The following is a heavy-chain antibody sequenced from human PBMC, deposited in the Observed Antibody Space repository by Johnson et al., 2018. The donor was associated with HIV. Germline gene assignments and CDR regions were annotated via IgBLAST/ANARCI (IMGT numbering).Heavy chain of an antibody. Sequence: VQLVESGGGLVQPGGSLRLSCAASGFTFSSYWMSWVRQAPGKGLEWVANIKQDGSAKYYVDSVKGRFTISRDNAKNSLYLQMNSLRAEDTAVYYCATGYYNFWGAYSHDAFDLWGQGTMVAVSS. J-gene: IGHJ3*01. V-gene: IGHV3-7*01. CDR1: GFTFSSYW. D-gene: IGHD3-3*01. CDR2: IKQDGSAK. CDR3: ATGYYNFWGAYSHDAFDL.